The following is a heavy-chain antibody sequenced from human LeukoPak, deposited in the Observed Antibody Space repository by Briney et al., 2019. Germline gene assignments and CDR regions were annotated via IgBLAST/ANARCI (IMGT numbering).Heavy chain of an antibody. CDR3: ARDNSGRYYSYMDV. CDR1: GFTFSSYA. D-gene: IGHD3-10*01. Sequence: PGRSLRLSCAASGFTFSSYAMHWVRQAPGKGLEWVAVISYDGSNKYYADSVKGRFTISRDNSKNTLYLQMNSLRAEDTPVYYCARDNSGRYYSYMDVWGKGTTVTVSS. CDR2: ISYDGSNK. J-gene: IGHJ6*03. V-gene: IGHV3-30*01.